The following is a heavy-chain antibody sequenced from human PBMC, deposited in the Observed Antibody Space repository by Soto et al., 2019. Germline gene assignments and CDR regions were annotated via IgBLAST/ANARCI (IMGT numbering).Heavy chain of an antibody. CDR2: ISSSGSII. D-gene: IGHD3-22*01. J-gene: IGHJ6*02. CDR1: GFTFSDYY. V-gene: IGHV3-11*01. Sequence: QVQLVESGGGLVKPGGSLRLSCAASGFTFSDYYMSWIRQAPGKGLEWVSDISSSGSIIYYADSVKGRFTISRDNAKNSLDLQMNSLRAEDTAVDFCARVNGYYYYGMDVWGQGTTVTVSS. CDR3: ARVNGYYYYGMDV.